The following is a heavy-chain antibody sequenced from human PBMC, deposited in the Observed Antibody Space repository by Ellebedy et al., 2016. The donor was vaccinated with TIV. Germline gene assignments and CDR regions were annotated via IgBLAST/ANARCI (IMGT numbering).Heavy chain of an antibody. CDR2: IKSKTDGGAA. D-gene: IGHD5-18*01. CDR1: GFTFSNAW. V-gene: IGHV3-15*01. J-gene: IGHJ4*02. Sequence: GESLKISCAASGFTFSNAWMNWVRQAPGRGLEWVGRIKSKTDGGAADYAAPVKGRFTISRDESKNTLYLQMNSLKTEDTAVYFCTTVHRYNYDSVWGQGTLVTVSS. CDR3: TTVHRYNYDSV.